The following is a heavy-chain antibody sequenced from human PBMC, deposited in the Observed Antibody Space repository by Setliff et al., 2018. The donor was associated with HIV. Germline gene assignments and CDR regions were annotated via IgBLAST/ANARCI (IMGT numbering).Heavy chain of an antibody. CDR3: AKLGGSGSYSNAFDY. CDR1: GFTLSAYS. Sequence: PGGSLRLSCEASGFTLSAYSMNWVRQAPGKGLEWVSSISSNNKYMYYADSVKGRFTISRDNSRNTLYLQMNSLRAEDTAVYFCAKLGGSGSYSNAFDYWGQGTLVTVSS. J-gene: IGHJ4*02. CDR2: ISSNNKYM. D-gene: IGHD3-10*01. V-gene: IGHV3-21*04.